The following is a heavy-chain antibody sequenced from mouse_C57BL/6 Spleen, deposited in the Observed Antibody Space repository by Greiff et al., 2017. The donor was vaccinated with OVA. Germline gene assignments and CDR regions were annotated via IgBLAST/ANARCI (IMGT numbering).Heavy chain of an antibody. J-gene: IGHJ4*01. CDR3: ARWYYYYGSSYDYYAMDY. CDR1: GFTFSDYG. CDR2: ISSGSSTI. D-gene: IGHD1-1*01. Sequence: EVKLMESGGGLVKPGGSLKLSCAASGFTFSDYGMHWVRQAPEKGLEWVAYISSGSSTIYYADTVKGRFTISRDNAKNTLFLQMTSLRSEDTAMYYCARWYYYYGSSYDYYAMDYWGQGTSVTVSS. V-gene: IGHV5-17*01.